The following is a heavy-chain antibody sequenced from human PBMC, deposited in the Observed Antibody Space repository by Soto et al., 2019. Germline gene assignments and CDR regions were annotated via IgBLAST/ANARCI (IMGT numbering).Heavy chain of an antibody. CDR2: VYGGGDT. CDR1: GVIVSSNL. V-gene: IGHV3-53*02. D-gene: IGHD1-26*01. Sequence: EVQLVETGGGLIQPGESLRLSCAASGVIVSSNLMGWARQAPGKGLEWVSVVYGGGDTYYTDSVRGRFTISRDNSKNTLYLQMNSLRDEDTAFYYCARSYALGGQGTLVIVSS. CDR3: ARSYAL. J-gene: IGHJ4*02.